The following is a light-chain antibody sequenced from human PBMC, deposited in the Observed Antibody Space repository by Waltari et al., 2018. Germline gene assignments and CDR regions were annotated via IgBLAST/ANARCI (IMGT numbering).Light chain of an antibody. CDR3: QQYFSAPYT. CDR2: WAS. Sequence: DIVMTQSPDSLAVSLGERATVHCRSSQSVLYSSNNNNYLTWYQQKPGHPPKLLIYWASTRESGVPDRFSGSGSGTDFTLTISSLQAEDVAVYYCQQYFSAPYTFGQGTKLEIK. V-gene: IGKV4-1*01. J-gene: IGKJ2*01. CDR1: QSVLYSSNNNNY.